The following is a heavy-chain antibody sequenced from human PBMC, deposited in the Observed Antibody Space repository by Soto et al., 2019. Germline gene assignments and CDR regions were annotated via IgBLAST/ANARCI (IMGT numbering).Heavy chain of an antibody. Sequence: ASVKVSCKASGYIFPDYYINWVRQAPGQGLERVGWINPNNGDTNYAQQFQGRVTMSTDTFISTAHMELNRLRSDDTAVYYCARPYCSSNSCHNWFDSWGQGTLVTVSS. CDR3: ARPYCSSNSCHNWFDS. D-gene: IGHD2-2*01. CDR1: GYIFPDYY. CDR2: INPNNGDT. V-gene: IGHV1-2*02. J-gene: IGHJ5*01.